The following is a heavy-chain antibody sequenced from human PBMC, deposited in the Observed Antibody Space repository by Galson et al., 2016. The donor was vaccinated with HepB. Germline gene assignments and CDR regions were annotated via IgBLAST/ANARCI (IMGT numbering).Heavy chain of an antibody. Sequence: SETLSLTCTVSVASVSSTSWWGWIRQPPGKGLEWLASLSDTGTTDYNPSLRSRVTISADTSKNRFSLRLSSVTAADTAVYYCAKTLTPTNQYFFNSWGQGTLVTVSS. J-gene: IGHJ4*02. CDR3: AKTLTPTNQYFFNS. CDR2: LSDTGTT. D-gene: IGHD2-15*01. V-gene: IGHV4-39*02. CDR1: VASVSSTSW.